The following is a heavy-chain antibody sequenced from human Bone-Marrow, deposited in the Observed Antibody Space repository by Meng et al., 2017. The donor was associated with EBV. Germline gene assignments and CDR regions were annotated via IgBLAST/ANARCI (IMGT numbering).Heavy chain of an antibody. D-gene: IGHD3-10*01. Sequence: QVEVVQSGAEVKKPGSSVKVSCWTSGGTFNSDAVSWVRQAPGQGREWMGGLIPMSGAPHYAQKFQGRVTITADESTSTHYMDLSNLRSDDTAMYYCASESGRGFTPDYWGQGTLVTVSS. V-gene: IGHV1-69*01. CDR2: LIPMSGAP. CDR3: ASESGRGFTPDY. CDR1: GGTFNSDA. J-gene: IGHJ4*02.